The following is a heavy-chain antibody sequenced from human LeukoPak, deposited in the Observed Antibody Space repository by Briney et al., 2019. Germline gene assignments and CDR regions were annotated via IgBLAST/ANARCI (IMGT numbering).Heavy chain of an antibody. D-gene: IGHD6-19*01. V-gene: IGHV1-2*02. Sequence: ASVKVSCKASGYTFTGYYMHWVRQAPGQGLEWMGWINPNSGGTNYAQKFQGRVTMTRDTSISTAYMELSRLRSDDTAVYYCANEFLHSSGLFDYWGRGPRVTVSS. CDR3: ANEFLHSSGLFDY. CDR2: INPNSGGT. CDR1: GYTFTGYY. J-gene: IGHJ4*02.